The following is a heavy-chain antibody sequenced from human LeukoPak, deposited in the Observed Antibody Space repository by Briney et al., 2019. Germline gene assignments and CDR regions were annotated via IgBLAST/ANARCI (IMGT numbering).Heavy chain of an antibody. J-gene: IGHJ4*02. CDR3: ARNPSTAIDY. D-gene: IGHD4-17*01. CDR1: GYTVTTYV. Sequence: APVKVSCKPAGYTVTTYVIMWGPQSPRQRLEWMGWISYYNGNTNYAQKLKGRVTMNTDTYTSTAYMEARSLRSDDTAVYYCARNPSTAIDYWGQGTLVTVSS. CDR2: ISYYNGNT. V-gene: IGHV1-18*01.